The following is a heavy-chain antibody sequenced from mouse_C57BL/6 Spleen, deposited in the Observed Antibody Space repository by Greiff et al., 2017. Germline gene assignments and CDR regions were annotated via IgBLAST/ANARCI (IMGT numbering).Heavy chain of an antibody. CDR1: GFTFSDYY. CDR2: INYDGSST. V-gene: IGHV5-16*01. CDR3: ARGNNWYYFDY. D-gene: IGHD4-1*02. J-gene: IGHJ2*01. Sequence: EVMLVESEGGLVQPGSSMKLSCTASGFTFSDYYMAWVRQVPEKGLEWVANINYDGSSTYYLDSLKSRFIISRDNAKNILYLQMSSLKSEDTATYYCARGNNWYYFDYWGQGTTLTVSS.